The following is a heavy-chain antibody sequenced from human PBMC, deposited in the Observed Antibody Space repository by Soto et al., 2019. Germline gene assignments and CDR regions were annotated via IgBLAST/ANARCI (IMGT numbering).Heavy chain of an antibody. D-gene: IGHD2-15*01. J-gene: IGHJ4*02. Sequence: SETLSLTCTVSGGSISSYYLSWIRQPPGKGLEWIGYIYYSGSTNYNPSLKSRVTISVDTSKNQFSLKLSSVTAADTAVYYCARQNVGVVVAATRFDYWGQGTLVTVSS. CDR2: IYYSGST. CDR1: GGSISSYY. CDR3: ARQNVGVVVAATRFDY. V-gene: IGHV4-59*08.